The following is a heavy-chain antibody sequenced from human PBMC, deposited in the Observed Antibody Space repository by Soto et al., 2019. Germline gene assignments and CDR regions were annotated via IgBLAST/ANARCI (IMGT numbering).Heavy chain of an antibody. CDR1: GASISGYH. Sequence: QVQLQESGPGLVKPSETLSLTCTVSGASISGYHWSWIRQPPGKGLEWIGYIYYTGSTNYNPSLKSRVTMSVDTSKNQFSLKLNSVTAADTAVYYCARGFTIGWHTYYFDLWGQGPLVTVSS. CDR3: ARGFTIGWHTYYFDL. J-gene: IGHJ4*02. D-gene: IGHD6-19*01. CDR2: IYYTGST. V-gene: IGHV4-59*08.